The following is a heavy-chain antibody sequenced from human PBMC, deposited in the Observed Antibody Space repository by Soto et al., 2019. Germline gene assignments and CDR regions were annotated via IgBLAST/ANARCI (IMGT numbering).Heavy chain of an antibody. Sequence: PSETLSLTCIVSGASMSNYFWTWIRQPPGKGLEWIGHLHYSGSTNYNPSLESRVTIFIDTSKNQFSLKLNSVTAADTAIYYCARLTGGWYLDYRGQGTLVTVSS. CDR2: LHYSGST. V-gene: IGHV4-59*08. CDR3: ARLTGGWYLDY. D-gene: IGHD3-10*01. CDR1: GASMSNYF. J-gene: IGHJ4*02.